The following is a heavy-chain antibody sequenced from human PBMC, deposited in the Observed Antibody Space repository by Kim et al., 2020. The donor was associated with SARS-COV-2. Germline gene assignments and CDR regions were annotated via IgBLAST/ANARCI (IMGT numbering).Heavy chain of an antibody. Sequence: GGSLRLSCAASGFTFDDYAMHWVRQAPGKGLEWVSGISWNSGSIGYADSVKGRFTISRNNAKNSLYLQMNSLRAEDTALYYCAKDPNSSGWYGHFQHWG. CDR1: GFTFDDYA. CDR2: ISWNSGSI. CDR3: AKDPNSSGWYGHFQH. D-gene: IGHD6-19*01. J-gene: IGHJ1*01. V-gene: IGHV3-9*01.